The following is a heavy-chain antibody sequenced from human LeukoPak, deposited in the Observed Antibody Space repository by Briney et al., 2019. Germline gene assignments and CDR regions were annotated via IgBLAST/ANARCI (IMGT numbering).Heavy chain of an antibody. J-gene: IGHJ4*02. CDR3: VTNSGYDQNFDY. V-gene: IGHV1-69*05. Sequence: ASVKVSCKASGGTFISYAISWVRQAPGQGHEWMGGIIPIFGTANYAQKFQGRVTITTDESTSTAYMELSSLRSEDTAVYYCVTNSGYDQNFDYWGQGTLVTVSS. D-gene: IGHD5-12*01. CDR2: IIPIFGTA. CDR1: GGTFISYA.